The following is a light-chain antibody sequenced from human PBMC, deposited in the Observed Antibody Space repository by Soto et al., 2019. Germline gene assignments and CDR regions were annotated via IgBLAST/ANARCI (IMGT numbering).Light chain of an antibody. CDR1: STDVGAYNY. CDR2: DVT. CDR3: MSYTGSTTTHWV. J-gene: IGLJ3*02. V-gene: IGLV2-8*01. Sequence: QSALTQPPSASGSPGQSVTISCTGTSTDVGAYNYVSWYQQHPGRAPKLMIFDVTKRPSGVPDRFSGSKSGNTASLTISGLQPEDEADYYCMSYTGSTTTHWVLGGGTKLTVL.